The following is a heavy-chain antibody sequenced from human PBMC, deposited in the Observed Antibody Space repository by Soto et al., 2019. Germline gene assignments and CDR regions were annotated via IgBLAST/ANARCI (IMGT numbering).Heavy chain of an antibody. J-gene: IGHJ4*02. CDR2: IYWDDDK. D-gene: IGHD2-15*01. Sequence: QITLKESGPTLVKPTQTLTLTCTFSGFSLSTSGVGVARIGQPLGKALDWLALIYWDDDKRYSPSLNSRLTITKDTSKIQVVLTMPNMDPVDTATYYCAHRPSYCSGGSCYSGFDYWGQGTLVTVSS. CDR3: AHRPSYCSGGSCYSGFDY. CDR1: GFSLSTSGVG. V-gene: IGHV2-5*02.